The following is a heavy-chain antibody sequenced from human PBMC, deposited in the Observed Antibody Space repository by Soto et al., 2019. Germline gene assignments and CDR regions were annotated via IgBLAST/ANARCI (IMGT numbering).Heavy chain of an antibody. CDR1: GGSISSGDFY. V-gene: IGHV4-30-4*01. J-gene: IGHJ4*02. Sequence: PFETQSLTCTVSGGSISSGDFYWSWIRQPPGKGLELIGNIYYSGSTYYNPSLRSRAIMSVDTSQNQFSLYLQMNSLRAEDTAVYYCAIYTTTVTPDGFDYCGQGPLVTLSS. CDR2: IYYSGST. CDR3: AIYTTTVTPDGFDY. D-gene: IGHD4-17*01.